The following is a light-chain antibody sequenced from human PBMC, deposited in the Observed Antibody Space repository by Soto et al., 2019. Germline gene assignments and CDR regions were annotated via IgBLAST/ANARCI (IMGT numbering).Light chain of an antibody. CDR3: CSYAGDVV. CDR2: AGS. CDR1: SSDFGNYNL. J-gene: IGLJ2*01. V-gene: IGLV2-23*01. Sequence: QSALTQPASVSGSPGQSITISCTGTSSDFGNYNLVSWYQQHPGKVPKLIVYAGSMRPSGVSNRFSGANSGNTASLTISGLQAEDEADYYCCSYAGDVVFGGGTKLTVL.